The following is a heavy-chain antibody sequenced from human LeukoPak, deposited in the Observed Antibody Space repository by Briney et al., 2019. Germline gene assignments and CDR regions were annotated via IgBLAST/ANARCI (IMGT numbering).Heavy chain of an antibody. CDR3: ARDQGVATSEFDY. CDR2: ISSSSSYI. Sequence: GGSLRLSCAASGFTFSSYSMNWVRQAPGKGLEWVSSISSSSSYIYYADSVKGRFTISRDNAKNSLYLQMNSLRAEDTAVYYCARDQGVATSEFDYWGQGTLVTVSS. D-gene: IGHD5-12*01. V-gene: IGHV3-21*01. CDR1: GFTFSSYS. J-gene: IGHJ4*02.